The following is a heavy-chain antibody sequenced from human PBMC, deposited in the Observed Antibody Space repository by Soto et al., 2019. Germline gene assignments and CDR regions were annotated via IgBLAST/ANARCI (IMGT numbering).Heavy chain of an antibody. CDR2: ISGSGGST. CDR1: GFTFSSYA. V-gene: IGHV3-23*01. D-gene: IGHD3-22*01. Sequence: GGSLRLSCAASGFTFSSYAMSWVRQAPGKGLEWVSAISGSGGSTYYADSVKGRFTISRDNSKNTLYLQMNSLRAEDTAVYYCARDLDYYDSSGYQGAGYGMDVWGQGTPVTV. CDR3: ARDLDYYDSSGYQGAGYGMDV. J-gene: IGHJ6*02.